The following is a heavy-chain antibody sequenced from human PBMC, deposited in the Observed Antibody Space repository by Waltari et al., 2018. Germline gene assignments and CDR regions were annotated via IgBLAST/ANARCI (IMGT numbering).Heavy chain of an antibody. J-gene: IGHJ5*02. CDR2: IYHSGST. CDR1: GYSISSGYY. CDR3: AREIRTIGFDP. Sequence: QVQLQESGPGLVKPSETLSLTCAVSGYSISSGYYWGWIRQPPGKGLEWIGSIYHSGSTYYNPSLKSRVTISVDTSKNQFSLKLSSVTAADTAVYYCAREIRTIGFDPWGQGTLVTVSS. V-gene: IGHV4-38-2*02.